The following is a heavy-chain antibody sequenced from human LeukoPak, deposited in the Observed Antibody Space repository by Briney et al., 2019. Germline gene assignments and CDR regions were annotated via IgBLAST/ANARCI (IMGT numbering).Heavy chain of an antibody. CDR2: IYSGGST. CDR1: GFTVSSNY. J-gene: IGHJ3*02. CDR3: ARVGRQLLSTGAFDI. V-gene: IGHV3-53*01. Sequence: SGGSLRLSCAASGFTVSSNYMSWVRQAPGKVLEWVSVIYSGGSTYYADSVKGRFTISRDNSKNTLYLQMNSLRAEDTAVYYCARVGRQLLSTGAFDIWGQGTMVTVSS. D-gene: IGHD2-2*01.